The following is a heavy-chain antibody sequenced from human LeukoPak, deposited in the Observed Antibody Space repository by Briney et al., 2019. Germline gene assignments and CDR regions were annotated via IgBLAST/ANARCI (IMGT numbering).Heavy chain of an antibody. D-gene: IGHD5-18*01. CDR3: AGGYSNEGAFDI. Sequence: GGSLRLSCAASGFTFSSYEMNWVRQAPGKGLEWVSYISSSGSTIYYADSVKGRFTISRDNAKNSLYLQMNSLRAEDTAVYYCAGGYSNEGAFDIGGQGTMVTVSS. V-gene: IGHV3-48*03. J-gene: IGHJ3*02. CDR1: GFTFSSYE. CDR2: ISSSGSTI.